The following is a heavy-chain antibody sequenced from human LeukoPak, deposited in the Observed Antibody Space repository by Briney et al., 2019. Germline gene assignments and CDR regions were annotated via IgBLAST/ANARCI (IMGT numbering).Heavy chain of an antibody. D-gene: IGHD5-18*01. V-gene: IGHV1-2*02. CDR2: INPNSGGT. CDR1: GYTFTGYY. CDR3: ARLYSYGPPSFDY. J-gene: IGHJ4*02. Sequence: GASVKVSCKASGYTFTGYYMHWVRQAPGQGLEWMGWINPNSGGTNYAQKFQGRVTMTRDTSISTAYMELSRLRSDDTAVYYCARLYSYGPPSFDYWGQGTLVTVSS.